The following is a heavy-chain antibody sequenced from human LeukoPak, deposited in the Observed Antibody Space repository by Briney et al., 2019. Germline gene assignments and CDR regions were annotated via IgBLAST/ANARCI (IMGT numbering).Heavy chain of an antibody. CDR3: ARPYCGGDCYSYYFDY. J-gene: IGHJ4*02. CDR2: INPSGGST. V-gene: IGHV1-46*01. CDR1: GYTFTSYY. D-gene: IGHD2-21*02. Sequence: ASVKVSCKASGYTFTSYYMHWVRQAPGQGLEWMGIINPSGGSTSYAQRFQGRVTMTRDTSTSTVYMELSSLRSEDTAVYYCARPYCGGDCYSYYFDYWGQGTLVTVSS.